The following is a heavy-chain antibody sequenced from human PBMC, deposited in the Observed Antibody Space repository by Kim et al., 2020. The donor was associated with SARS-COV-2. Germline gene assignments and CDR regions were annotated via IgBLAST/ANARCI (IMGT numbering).Heavy chain of an antibody. CDR1: GGSISSYY. V-gene: IGHV4-59*08. Sequence: SETLSLTCTVSGGSISSYYWSWIRQPPGKGLEWIGYIYYSGSTNYNPSLKSRVTISVDTSKNQFSLKLSSVTAADTAVYYCARRFASVVPAAQEVYYYYGMDVWGQGTTVTVSS. CDR2: IYYSGST. D-gene: IGHD2-2*01. J-gene: IGHJ6*02. CDR3: ARRFASVVPAAQEVYYYYGMDV.